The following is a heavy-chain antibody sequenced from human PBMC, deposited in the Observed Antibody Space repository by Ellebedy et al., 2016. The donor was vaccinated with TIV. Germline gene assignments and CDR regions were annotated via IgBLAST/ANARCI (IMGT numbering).Heavy chain of an antibody. J-gene: IGHJ5*02. CDR3: ARHVFGVGDYGGNWFDP. Sequence: MPSETLSLACTVSGGSISSYYWSWIRQSPGKGLEWIGYIQYSGNPDYNPSLKSRATMSLDTSKNQFSLRVRSVTAADTAVYYCARHVFGVGDYGGNWFDPWGQGTLVTVSS. D-gene: IGHD4-23*01. CDR2: IQYSGNP. V-gene: IGHV4-59*08. CDR1: GGSISSYY.